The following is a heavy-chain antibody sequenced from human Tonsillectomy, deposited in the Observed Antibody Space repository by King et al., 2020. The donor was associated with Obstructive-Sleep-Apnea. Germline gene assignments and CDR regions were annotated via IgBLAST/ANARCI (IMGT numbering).Heavy chain of an antibody. CDR1: GLTFSNFN. Sequence: EVQLVESGGGLVQPGGSLRLSCAVSGLTFSNFNMSWVRQAPGKGLEWVSAIGAGGDAKHYADSVKGRFIISRDNSKRMMSLQLNSLRVEDTAVYYCAKDGPLWVGEQLIHPWGQGTRVTVSS. V-gene: IGHV3-23*04. J-gene: IGHJ5*02. CDR3: AKDGPLWVGEQLIHP. D-gene: IGHD3-10*01. CDR2: IGAGGDAK.